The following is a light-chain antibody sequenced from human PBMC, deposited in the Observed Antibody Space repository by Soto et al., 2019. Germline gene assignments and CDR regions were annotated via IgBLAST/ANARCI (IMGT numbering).Light chain of an antibody. CDR3: QQSYSTPWT. CDR2: AAS. Sequence: DIQMTQSPSSLSASVGDRVTITCRASQSISSYLNWYQQKPGEAPKLLIYAASSLQSGVTSRFSGSGSGTDFTLTISSLQPEDFATYYCQQSYSTPWTFGQGTKVDI. V-gene: IGKV1-39*01. CDR1: QSISSY. J-gene: IGKJ1*01.